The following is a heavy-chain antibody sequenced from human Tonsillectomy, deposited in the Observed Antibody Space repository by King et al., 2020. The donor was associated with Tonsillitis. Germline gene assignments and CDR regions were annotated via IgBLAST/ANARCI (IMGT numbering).Heavy chain of an antibody. V-gene: IGHV3-72*01. CDR1: GFSFSDHY. CDR2: SRDKGIRYIT. D-gene: IGHD6-19*01. J-gene: IGHJ6*02. Sequence: EVQLVESGGGLVQPGGSLRLSCAVSGFSFSDHYMDWVRLSPEKGLEWVGRSRDKGIRYITDYGASVEGRFFISRDDSKNSLHLQMNSLKMEDTAVYFCARGSGWFEDGRYFYGMDVWGQGTTVTVSS. CDR3: ARGSGWFEDGRYFYGMDV.